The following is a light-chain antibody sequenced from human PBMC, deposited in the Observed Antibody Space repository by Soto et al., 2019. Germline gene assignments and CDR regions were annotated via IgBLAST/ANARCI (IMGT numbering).Light chain of an antibody. J-gene: IGLJ1*01. CDR1: SSDVVGYKH. CDR3: SSYPNSGTPHYV. CDR2: DVS. Sequence: SVVDQPASVSAAPGQSITISCTGDSSDVVGYKHASGYQQPPGKAPNLMIRDVSNRPSAVSDRFSGSKSGNTAPLTISGLQAEDEADYYCSSYPNSGTPHYVFGAGTKVTVL. V-gene: IGLV2-14*01.